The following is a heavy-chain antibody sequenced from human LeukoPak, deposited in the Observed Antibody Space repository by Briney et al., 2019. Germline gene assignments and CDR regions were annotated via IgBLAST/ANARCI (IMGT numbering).Heavy chain of an antibody. J-gene: IGHJ4*02. D-gene: IGHD6-13*01. V-gene: IGHV3-33*01. CDR2: IRYDASNK. CDR3: VRGVGVSRFNYLDS. CDR1: GFTFSSFG. Sequence: PGGSLRLSCAASGFTFSSFGMHWVRQAPGKGLEWVAVIRYDASNKYYADSVKGRFTISRDNSKNTLYLQMNSLRDDDTAVYYCVRGVGVSRFNYLDSWGQGTLVIVSS.